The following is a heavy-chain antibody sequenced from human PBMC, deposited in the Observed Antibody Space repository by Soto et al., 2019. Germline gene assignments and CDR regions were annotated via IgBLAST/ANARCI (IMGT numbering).Heavy chain of an antibody. CDR3: VKDQLVSSPQWDGMDV. Sequence: GGSLRLSCSASGFTFSSYAMHWVRQAPGKGLEYVSAISSNGGSTYYADFVKGRFTISRDNSKNTLYLQMSSLRAEDTAVYYCVKDQLVSSPQWDGMDVWGQGTTVTVSS. V-gene: IGHV3-64D*08. CDR1: GFTFSSYA. D-gene: IGHD1-26*01. CDR2: ISSNGGST. J-gene: IGHJ6*02.